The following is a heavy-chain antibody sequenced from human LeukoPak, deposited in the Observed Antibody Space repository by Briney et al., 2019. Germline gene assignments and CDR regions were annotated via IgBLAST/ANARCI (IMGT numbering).Heavy chain of an antibody. J-gene: IGHJ4*02. CDR3: ARGFDSRFFDY. CDR1: GFTFSSYA. D-gene: IGHD3-22*01. Sequence: PGGSLRLSCAASGFTFSSYAMSWVRQAPGKGLEWVSAISGSGGSTYYADSVKGRFTISRDNAKNSLYLQMNSLRAEDTAVYYCARGFDSRFFDYWGQGTLVTVSS. V-gene: IGHV3-23*01. CDR2: ISGSGGST.